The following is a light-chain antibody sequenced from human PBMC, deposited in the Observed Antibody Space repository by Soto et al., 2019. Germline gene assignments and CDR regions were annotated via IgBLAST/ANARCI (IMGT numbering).Light chain of an antibody. CDR2: AAF. CDR1: PGISSY. J-gene: IGKJ1*01. CDR3: LQVYSFPRT. V-gene: IGKV1-9*01. Sequence: DIQLTQSPSFLSASVGDRVTITCRASPGISSYLAWYQQRPGIAPKLLIYAAFTLQSGVPSRFSGSGSGTEFTLTISSLQPEDFASYFCLQVYSFPRTFGLGTKVDIK.